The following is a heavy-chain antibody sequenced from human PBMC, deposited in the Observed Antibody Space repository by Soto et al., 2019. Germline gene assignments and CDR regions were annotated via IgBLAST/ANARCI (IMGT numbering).Heavy chain of an antibody. D-gene: IGHD6-19*01. CDR2: IWYDGSNK. V-gene: IGHV3-33*01. J-gene: IGHJ5*02. CDR1: GFTFSSYG. Sequence: GGSLRLSCAASGFTFSSYGMHWVRQAPGKGLEWVAVIWYDGSNKFYADSVKGRFTISRDNSKNTLYLQMNSLRAEDTAVYYCARDAEAGSVVDWFDPWGQGTLVTVSS. CDR3: ARDAEAGSVVDWFDP.